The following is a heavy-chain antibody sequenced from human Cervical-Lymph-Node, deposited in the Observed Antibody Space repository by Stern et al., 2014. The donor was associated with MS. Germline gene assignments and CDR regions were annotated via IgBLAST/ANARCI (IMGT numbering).Heavy chain of an antibody. CDR1: GGTFSSYA. CDR2: IIHMFGTT. CDR3: ARRDYYDSSGYYGDAFDI. J-gene: IGHJ3*02. Sequence: VQLVESGAEVKKPGSSVKVSCKASGGTFSSYAITWVRQAPGRGLEWMGEIIHMFGTTKYAQKFQGRVTIIADGSTTTAYMELSSLRSEDTAVYYCARRDYYDSSGYYGDAFDIWGQGTMVTVSS. D-gene: IGHD3-22*01. V-gene: IGHV1-69*01.